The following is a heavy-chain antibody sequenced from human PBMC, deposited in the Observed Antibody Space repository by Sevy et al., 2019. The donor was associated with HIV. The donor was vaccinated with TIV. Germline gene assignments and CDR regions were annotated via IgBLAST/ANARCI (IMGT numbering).Heavy chain of an antibody. CDR1: GGSISSYY. J-gene: IGHJ6*03. Sequence: SETLSLTCTVSGGSISSYYWSWIRQPAGKGLEWIGRIYTSGSTNYNPSLTSRVTMSVDTSKNQFSLKLSSVTAADTAVYYCARETYYYDSSGYGPSHYYYYYMDVWGKGTTVTVSS. D-gene: IGHD3-22*01. CDR3: ARETYYYDSSGYGPSHYYYYYMDV. V-gene: IGHV4-4*07. CDR2: IYTSGST.